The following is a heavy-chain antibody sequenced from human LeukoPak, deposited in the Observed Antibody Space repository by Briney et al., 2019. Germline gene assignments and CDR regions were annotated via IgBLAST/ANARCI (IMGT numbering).Heavy chain of an antibody. CDR2: TYYSWST. J-gene: IGHJ4*02. V-gene: IGHV4-59*12. CDR3: AKDGKTRNWNYYQAKAVD. D-gene: IGHD1-7*01. CDR1: GGSISSYY. Sequence: SETLSLTCTVSGGSISSYYWSWIRQPPGKGLEWIGYTYYSWSTNYNPSLKSRVTISVDTSKNPFSLKLSSVTAADTAVYYCAKDGKTRNWNYYQAKAVDWGQGTLVTVSS.